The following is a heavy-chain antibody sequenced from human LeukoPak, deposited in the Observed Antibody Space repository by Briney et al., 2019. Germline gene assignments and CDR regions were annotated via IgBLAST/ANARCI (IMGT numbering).Heavy chain of an antibody. Sequence: SETPSLTCTVSGGSISSYYWSWIRQPPGKGLEWIGYIYYSGSTNYNPSLKSRVTISVDTSKNQFSLKLSSVTAADTAVYYCARDTRGANAFDIWGQGTMVTVSS. D-gene: IGHD3-10*01. CDR1: GGSISSYY. CDR2: IYYSGST. J-gene: IGHJ3*02. CDR3: ARDTRGANAFDI. V-gene: IGHV4-59*01.